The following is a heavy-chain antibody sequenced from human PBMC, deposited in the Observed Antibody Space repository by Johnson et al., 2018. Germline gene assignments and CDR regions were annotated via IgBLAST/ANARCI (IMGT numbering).Heavy chain of an antibody. J-gene: IGHJ3*02. Sequence: VQLVESGGGLVKPGESLRLSCAASGFMFSSYSMNWVRQTPGKGLEWVSCISSTSSYVYYADPVQGRFTISSDNAKNSLFLQLSSLRADDTAFYYCARGPAGRDGYNWDAFDIWGQGTMVTVSS. CDR1: GFMFSSYS. CDR3: ARGPAGRDGYNWDAFDI. D-gene: IGHD5-24*01. CDR2: ISSTSSYV. V-gene: IGHV3-21*01.